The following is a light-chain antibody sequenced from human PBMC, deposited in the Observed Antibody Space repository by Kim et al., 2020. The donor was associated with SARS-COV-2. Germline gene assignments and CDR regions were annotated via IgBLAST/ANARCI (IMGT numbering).Light chain of an antibody. CDR3: QESYGTPRT. CDR1: QSVSTF. J-gene: IGKJ1*01. CDR2: AAS. V-gene: IGKV1-39*01. Sequence: VSVVDSVIITCRANQSVSTFLNWYQGKPGKAPTLLIYAASTLQNGVPSRFSGSGSGTDVTLAISSLQPEDFATYYCQESYGTPRTFGQGTKVDIK.